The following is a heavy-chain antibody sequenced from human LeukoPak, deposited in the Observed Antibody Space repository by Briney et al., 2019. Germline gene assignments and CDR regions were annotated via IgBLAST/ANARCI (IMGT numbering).Heavy chain of an antibody. CDR2: ISGSGGST. CDR3: AKDPVGSGYYTYFDY. J-gene: IGHJ4*02. D-gene: IGHD3-3*01. V-gene: IGHV3-23*01. Sequence: GGSLRLSCAASGLTFSSYAMSWVRQAPGKGLEWVSAISGSGGSTYYADSVKGRFTISRDNSKNTLYLHMNGLRAEDTAVYYCAKDPVGSGYYTYFDYWGQGTLVTVSS. CDR1: GLTFSSYA.